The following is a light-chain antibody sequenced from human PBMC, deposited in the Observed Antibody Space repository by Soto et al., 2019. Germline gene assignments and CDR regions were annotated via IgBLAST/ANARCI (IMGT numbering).Light chain of an antibody. CDR1: QGITNW. CDR2: AAS. V-gene: IGKV1D-16*01. Sequence: DIQMTQSPSSVSASVGDRVTITCRASQGITNWLAWYQQKPGKAPKLLIYAASGLPSGVPSRFSGSGSGTDFTLTISSLQPDDFATYYCQQYNSYWTFGQGTKVDIK. CDR3: QQYNSYWT. J-gene: IGKJ1*01.